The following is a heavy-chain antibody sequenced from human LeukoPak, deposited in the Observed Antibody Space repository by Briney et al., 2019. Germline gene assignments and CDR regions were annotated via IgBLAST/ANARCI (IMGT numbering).Heavy chain of an antibody. CDR2: INPNSGGT. J-gene: IGHJ4*02. CDR1: GYTFTGYY. Sequence: GASVKVSCKASGYTFTGYYMHWVRQAPGQGLEWMGRINPNSGGTNYAQKFQGRVTMTRDTSISTAYMELSSLTSDDTAVYFCARDSRVSADYWGQGTLVTVSS. CDR3: ARDSRVSADY. D-gene: IGHD2-8*01. V-gene: IGHV1-2*06.